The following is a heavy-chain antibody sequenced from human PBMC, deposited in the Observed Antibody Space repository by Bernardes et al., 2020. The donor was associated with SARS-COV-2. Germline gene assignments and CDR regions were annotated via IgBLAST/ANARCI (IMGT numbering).Heavy chain of an antibody. CDR3: VRDRAADIITSWFDP. D-gene: IGHD3-22*01. CDR1: GFGFGSYW. Sequence: GGSLRLSCAASGFGFGSYWMHWVRQGPGEGLVWVSRINPDGSDTTYADSVKGRFTISRDNARQTVFLQMNGLRTGDTAVYYCVRDRAADIITSWFDPWGQGTLVTVSS. CDR2: INPDGSDT. J-gene: IGHJ5*02. V-gene: IGHV3-74*01.